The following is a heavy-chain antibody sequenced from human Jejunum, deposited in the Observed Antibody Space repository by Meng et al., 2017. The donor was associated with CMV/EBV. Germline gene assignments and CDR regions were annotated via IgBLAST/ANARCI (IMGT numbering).Heavy chain of an antibody. V-gene: IGHV3-53*01. CDR2: IHSDGTT. Sequence: VQLVEAGGGLIQPGGCLRRSCGACGFKVGYNYMSWVRQAPGKGLEYVAFIHSDGTTYYADFVKGRFTIPRDESKNTLYLQLNSLRADDTGVYYCAREGTGGSGYQLNYWGQGTLVTVSS. D-gene: IGHD3-10*01. CDR1: GFKVGYNY. CDR3: AREGTGGSGYQLNY. J-gene: IGHJ4*02.